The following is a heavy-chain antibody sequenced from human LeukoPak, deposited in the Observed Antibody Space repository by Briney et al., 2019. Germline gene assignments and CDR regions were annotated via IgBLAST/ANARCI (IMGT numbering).Heavy chain of an antibody. Sequence: GGSLRLSCAASGFTFSDYYMSWIRQAPGKGLEWVSYISSSSSYTNYADSVKGRFTISRDNAKNSLYLQMNSLRAEDMAVYYCARSLVPAALDAFDIWGQGTMVTVSS. CDR3: ARSLVPAALDAFDI. D-gene: IGHD2-2*01. CDR1: GFTFSDYY. CDR2: ISSSSSYT. J-gene: IGHJ3*02. V-gene: IGHV3-11*06.